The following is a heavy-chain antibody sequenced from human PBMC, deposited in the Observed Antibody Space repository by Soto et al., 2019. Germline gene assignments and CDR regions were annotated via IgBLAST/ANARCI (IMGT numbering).Heavy chain of an antibody. CDR3: ARGGSGWFYFDY. D-gene: IGHD6-19*01. CDR1: GGSISSGGYS. CDR2: IYHSGST. J-gene: IGHJ4*02. V-gene: IGHV4-30-2*01. Sequence: PSEILSLTCAVSGGSISSGGYSWSWIRQPPGKGLEWIGYIYHSGSTYYNPSLKSRVTISVDRSKNQFSLKLSSVTAADTAVYYCARGGSGWFYFDYWGQGTLVTVSS.